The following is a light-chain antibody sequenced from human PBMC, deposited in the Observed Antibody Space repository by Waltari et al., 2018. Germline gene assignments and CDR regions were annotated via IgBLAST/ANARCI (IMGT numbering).Light chain of an antibody. V-gene: IGLV2-14*01. J-gene: IGLJ3*02. CDR3: SSQTTTYTWV. Sequence: QSAPTQPPSVSGSPGQAVTISCTGTSSDFGSYKSVSWYQQYPGKAPKLVIYGVSNRPSGVAHRFSGSKSRNTASLTISGLQAEDEADYYCSSQTTTYTWVFGGGTRLTVL. CDR1: SSDFGSYKS. CDR2: GVS.